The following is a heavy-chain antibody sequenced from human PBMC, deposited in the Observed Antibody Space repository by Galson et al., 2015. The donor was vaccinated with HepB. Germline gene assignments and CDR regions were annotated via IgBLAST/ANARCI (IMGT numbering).Heavy chain of an antibody. J-gene: IGHJ4*02. CDR2: MNPNSGNT. V-gene: IGHV1-8*01. CDR3: SRVMVRGVHPLGY. Sequence: SVKVACKASGYTFTSYDINWVRQATGQGLEWMGWMNPNSGNTGYAQKFQGRVTMTRNTSISTAYMELSSQRSADTAVYYCSRVMVRGVHPLGYWGQGALVTVSS. CDR1: GYTFTSYD. D-gene: IGHD3-10*01.